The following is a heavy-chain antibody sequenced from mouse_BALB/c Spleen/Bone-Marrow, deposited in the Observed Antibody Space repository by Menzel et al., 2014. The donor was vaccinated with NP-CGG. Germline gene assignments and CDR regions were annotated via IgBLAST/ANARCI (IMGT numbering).Heavy chain of an antibody. V-gene: IGHV4-1*02. CDR1: GFDFSRYW. CDR2: INPESSTI. J-gene: IGHJ1*01. Sequence: EVQLQQSGGGLVQPGGSLKLSCAASGFDFSRYWMSWVRQVPGKGLEWIGEINPESSTINYTPSLKDKFIISRDNAKNTLYMQIGKVRSEDTALYYGAIHGNYGYFHVWGAGTTVTVSS. CDR3: AIHGNYGYFHV. D-gene: IGHD2-1*01.